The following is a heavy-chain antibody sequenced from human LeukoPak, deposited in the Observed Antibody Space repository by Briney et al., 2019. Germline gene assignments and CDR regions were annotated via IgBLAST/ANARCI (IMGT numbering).Heavy chain of an antibody. CDR1: GFAFSGSW. CDR3: VRALGSALDY. Sequence: GGSLRLSCAASGFAFSGSWMHWVRRPPGKGLVCVSRTDDDVSITNYADSVEGRFTISRDNAKNTLYLQMNSLRDEDTAVYYCVRALGSALDYWGQGTLVTVSS. CDR2: TDDDVSIT. V-gene: IGHV3-74*01. J-gene: IGHJ4*02. D-gene: IGHD1-26*01.